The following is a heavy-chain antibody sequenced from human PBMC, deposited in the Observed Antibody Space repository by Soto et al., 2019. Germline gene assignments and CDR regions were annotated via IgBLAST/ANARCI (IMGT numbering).Heavy chain of an antibody. CDR3: ARHDSSGYDFFDF. V-gene: IGHV4-39*01. J-gene: IGHJ4*02. CDR2: IFHTGKT. CDR1: GDSISSSGYY. Sequence: SETLSLTCTVSGDSISSSGYYWGWIRQSPGKGLEWIASIFHTGKTYYNPSVKSRVTISVDTSRNQFSLKVTSVNAADTAMFYCARHDSSGYDFFDFWGQGTLVTVSS. D-gene: IGHD5-12*01.